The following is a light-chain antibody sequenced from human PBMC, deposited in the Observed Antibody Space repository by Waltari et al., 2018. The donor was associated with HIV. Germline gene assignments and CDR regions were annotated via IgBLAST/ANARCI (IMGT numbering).Light chain of an antibody. J-gene: IGLJ3*02. CDR3: QTWGTGILV. CDR1: SGHSTYA. Sequence: QLVLTQSPSASASLGASVKLTCTLSSGHSTYAIAWHQQQPEKGPRYSMKLNSDGSHSKGDGIPDRFSGSSSGAERYLTISSLQSEDEADYYCQTWGTGILVFGGGTKLTVL. V-gene: IGLV4-69*01. CDR2: LNSDGSH.